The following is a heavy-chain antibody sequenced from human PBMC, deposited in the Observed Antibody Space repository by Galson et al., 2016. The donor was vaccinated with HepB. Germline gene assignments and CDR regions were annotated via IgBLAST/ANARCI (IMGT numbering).Heavy chain of an antibody. CDR2: INAGNGNT. CDR3: ARLGRYCSGGSCYSIFDY. D-gene: IGHD2-15*01. J-gene: IGHJ4*02. CDR1: GYTFTSYA. V-gene: IGHV1-3*01. Sequence: SVKVSCKASGYTFTSYAMHWVRQAPGQGLEWMGWINAGNGNTKYSQKFQGRVTITRDTSASIAYMGLSNLRSEDTAVYYCARLGRYCSGGSCYSIFDYWGQGTLVTVSS.